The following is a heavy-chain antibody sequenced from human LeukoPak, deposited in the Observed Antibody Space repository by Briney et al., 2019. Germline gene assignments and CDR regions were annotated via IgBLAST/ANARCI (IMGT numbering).Heavy chain of an antibody. V-gene: IGHV1-46*01. D-gene: IGHD5-12*01. CDR3: ANQEWLRFNLNAFDI. J-gene: IGHJ3*02. CDR1: GYTFTSYY. Sequence: ASVKVSCKASGYTFTSYYMHWVRQAPGQGLEWMGIINPSGGSTNYAQKFQGRITMTRDTSTSTVYMELSSLRSEDTAVYYCANQEWLRFNLNAFDIWGQGTMVTVSS. CDR2: INPSGGST.